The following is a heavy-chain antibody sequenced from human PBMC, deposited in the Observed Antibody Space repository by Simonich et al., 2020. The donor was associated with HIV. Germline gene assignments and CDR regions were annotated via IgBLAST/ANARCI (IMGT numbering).Heavy chain of an antibody. CDR1: GGSFSGYF. J-gene: IGHJ3*02. V-gene: IGHV4-34*01. CDR3: ARHSGYADAFDI. D-gene: IGHD5-12*01. CDR2: IDDRGSH. Sequence: QVQLQQWGAGLLKPSETLSLTCAVYGGSFSGYFWGWIRQPPGKGLEWIGEIDDRGSHNSSTSLKSRVTISLDTSKNQFSLKLSAVTAADTAVYYCARHSGYADAFDIWGQGTMITVSS.